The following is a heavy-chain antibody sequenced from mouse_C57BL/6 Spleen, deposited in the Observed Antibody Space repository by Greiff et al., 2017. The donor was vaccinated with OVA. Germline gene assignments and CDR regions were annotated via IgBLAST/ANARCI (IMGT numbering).Heavy chain of an antibody. V-gene: IGHV1-26*01. CDR2: INPNNGGT. CDR1: GYTFTDYY. D-gene: IGHD2-3*01. J-gene: IGHJ3*01. CDR3: ARRADGYPFAY. Sequence: VQLQQSGPELVKPGASVKISCKASGYTFTDYYMNWVKQSHGKSLEWIGDINPNNGGTSYNQKFKGKATLTVDKSSSTAYMELRSLTSEDSAVYYCARRADGYPFAYWGQGTLVTVSA.